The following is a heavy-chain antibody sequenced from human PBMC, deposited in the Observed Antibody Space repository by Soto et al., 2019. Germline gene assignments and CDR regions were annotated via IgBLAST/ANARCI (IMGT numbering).Heavy chain of an antibody. J-gene: IGHJ4*02. CDR1: GFTFSSYA. Sequence: EVQLLESGGGLVQPGGSLRLSCAASGFTFSSYAMSWVRQAPGKGLEWVSAISGSGGSTYYADSVKGRFTISGDNSKNTLYLQMNSLRAEDTAVYYCDGSGYYHWGEYYFDYWGQGTLVTVSS. D-gene: IGHD3-3*01. CDR2: ISGSGGST. V-gene: IGHV3-23*01. CDR3: DGSGYYHWGEYYFDY.